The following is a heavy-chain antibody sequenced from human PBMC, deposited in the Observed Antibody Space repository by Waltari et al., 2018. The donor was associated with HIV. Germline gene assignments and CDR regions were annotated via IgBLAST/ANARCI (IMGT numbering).Heavy chain of an antibody. Sequence: QVQLQESGPGLVKPSETLSLTCTVSGGSLSSYYWSWIRQPPGKGLEWIGYIYYSGSTNYNPSLKSRVTISVDTSKNQFSLKLSSVTAADTAVYYCARAGKQLEEVFPTYYFDYWGQGTLVTVSS. CDR3: ARAGKQLEEVFPTYYFDY. J-gene: IGHJ4*02. D-gene: IGHD6-6*01. V-gene: IGHV4-59*01. CDR1: GGSLSSYY. CDR2: IYYSGST.